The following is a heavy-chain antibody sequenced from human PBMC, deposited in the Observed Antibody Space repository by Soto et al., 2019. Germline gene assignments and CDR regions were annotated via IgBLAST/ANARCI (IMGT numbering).Heavy chain of an antibody. CDR1: GGTFSSYA. J-gene: IGHJ6*02. D-gene: IGHD2-2*02. CDR3: ARVCPSTSCYNWEDYYYYGMDV. V-gene: IGHV1-69*06. CDR2: IIPIFGTA. Sequence: SVKVSCKASGGTFSSYAISWVRQAPGQGLEWMGWIIPIFGTANYAQKFQGRVTITADKSTSTAYMELSSLRSEDTAVYYCARVCPSTSCYNWEDYYYYGMDVWGQGTTVTVSS.